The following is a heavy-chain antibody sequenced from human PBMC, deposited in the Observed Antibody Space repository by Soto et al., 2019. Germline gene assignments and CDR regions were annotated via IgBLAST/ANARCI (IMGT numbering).Heavy chain of an antibody. V-gene: IGHV4-39*01. CDR3: ARGGYCSGGSCYLYYYYYYYMDV. Sequence: QLQLQESGPGLVKPSETLSLTCTVSGGSISSSSYYWGWIRQPPGKGLEWIGSIYYSGSTYYNPSLKSRVTRSVDTSKNQFSLKLSSVTAADTAVYYCARGGYCSGGSCYLYYYYYYYMDVWGKGTTVTVSS. CDR2: IYYSGST. J-gene: IGHJ6*03. CDR1: GGSISSSSYY. D-gene: IGHD2-15*01.